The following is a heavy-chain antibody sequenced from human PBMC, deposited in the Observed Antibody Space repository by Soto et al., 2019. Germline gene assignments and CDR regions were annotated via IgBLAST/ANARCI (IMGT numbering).Heavy chain of an antibody. CDR1: GFTFSNYG. V-gene: IGHV3-30*18. CDR3: AKDHLTTTVTAVGY. D-gene: IGHD4-17*01. Sequence: QVQLVESGGVVVQPGRSLRLSWAASGFTFSNYGMHWVRQAPGKVLEWVAVISYHGSDKYYADSVKGRFTSSSDNSKNTLYMQMDSLRAEDTAVYYCAKDHLTTTVTAVGYWGQGTLVTVSS. J-gene: IGHJ4*02. CDR2: ISYHGSDK.